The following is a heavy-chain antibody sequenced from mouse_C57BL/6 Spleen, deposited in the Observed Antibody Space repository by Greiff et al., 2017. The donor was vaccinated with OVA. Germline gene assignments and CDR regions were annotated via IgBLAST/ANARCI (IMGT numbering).Heavy chain of an antibody. J-gene: IGHJ4*01. D-gene: IGHD1-1*01. CDR3: ARWEFITTVVAPYAMDY. CDR1: GYTFTSYG. V-gene: IGHV1-81*01. CDR2: IYPRSGTT. Sequence: VQLKESGAELARPGASVKLSCKASGYTFTSYGISWVKQRTGQGLEWIGEIYPRSGTTYYNEKFKGKATLTADKSSSTAYMELRSLTSEDSAVYFCARWEFITTVVAPYAMDYWGQGTSVTVSS.